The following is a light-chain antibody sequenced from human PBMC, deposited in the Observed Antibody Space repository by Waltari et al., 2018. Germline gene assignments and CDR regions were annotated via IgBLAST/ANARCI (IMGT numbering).Light chain of an antibody. CDR1: QTISSN. J-gene: IGKJ3*01. CDR2: GAS. V-gene: IGKV3D-15*01. CDR3: QQYNNWPPLFT. Sequence: EIVMTHSPATLSVSPGDRATLSCRASQTISSNLAWYQQRPGQAPRLLIYGASNRATGIPARFSGTGSGTEFTLTISSLQSEDFAVYYCQQYNNWPPLFTFGPGTKVDMK.